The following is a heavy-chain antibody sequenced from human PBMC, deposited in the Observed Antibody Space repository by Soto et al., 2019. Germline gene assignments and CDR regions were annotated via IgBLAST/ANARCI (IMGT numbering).Heavy chain of an antibody. CDR2: IYYTGST. CDR3: AREFSNSPEAFDF. J-gene: IGHJ4*02. V-gene: IGHV4-61*03. Sequence: SETLSLTCTVSGVSVNCDSYYWSWIRQPPGKGLEWIGYIYYTGSTTYNPSLKSRVTISLDTSRNHFSLSLSSVTAADTAVFYCAREFSNSPEAFDFWGRGTLVTVSS. CDR1: GVSVNCDSYY. D-gene: IGHD6-6*01.